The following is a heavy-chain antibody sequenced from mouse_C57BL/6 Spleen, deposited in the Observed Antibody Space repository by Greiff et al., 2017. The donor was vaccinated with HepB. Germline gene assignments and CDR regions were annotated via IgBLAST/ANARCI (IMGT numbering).Heavy chain of an antibody. D-gene: IGHD2-3*01. CDR2: IYPSDSET. CDR3: TRGVYDGYYLYAMDY. J-gene: IGHJ4*01. V-gene: IGHV1-61*01. Sequence: VQLQQPGAELVRPGSSVKLSCKASGYTFTSYWMDWVKQRPGQGLEWIGNIYPSDSETHYNQKFKDKATLTVDKSSSTAYMQLSSLTSEDSAVYYCTRGVYDGYYLYAMDYWGQGTSVTVSS. CDR1: GYTFTSYW.